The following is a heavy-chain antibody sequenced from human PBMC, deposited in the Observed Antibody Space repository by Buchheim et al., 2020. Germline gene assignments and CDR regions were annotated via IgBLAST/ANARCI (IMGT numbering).Heavy chain of an antibody. CDR1: GFTFSSYG. D-gene: IGHD2-15*01. V-gene: IGHV3-30*18. CDR3: AKPYCSGGSCYFFDY. J-gene: IGHJ4*02. Sequence: QVQLVESGGGVVQPGRSLRLSCAASGFTFSSYGMHWVRQAPGKGLEWVAVISYDGSNKYYADSVKGRFTISSDNSKNTLYLQMNSLRAEDTAVYYCAKPYCSGGSCYFFDYWGQGTL. CDR2: ISYDGSNK.